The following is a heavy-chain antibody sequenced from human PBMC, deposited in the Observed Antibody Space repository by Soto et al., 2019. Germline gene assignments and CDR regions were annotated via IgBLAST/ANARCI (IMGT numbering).Heavy chain of an antibody. CDR1: GFPFISYS. Sequence: GGSLILSCASSGFPFISYSMHLVRPAPGKGLEWLAVISYDGSNKYYADSVKGRFTISRDNSKNTLYLQMNSLRAEDTAVYYCARDPWIQLWARDYWGQGTWVTVYS. CDR2: ISYDGSNK. V-gene: IGHV3-30-3*01. CDR3: ARDPWIQLWARDY. J-gene: IGHJ4*02. D-gene: IGHD5-18*01.